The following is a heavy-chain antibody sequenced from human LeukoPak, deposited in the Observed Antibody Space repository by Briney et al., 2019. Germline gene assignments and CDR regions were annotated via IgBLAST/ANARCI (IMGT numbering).Heavy chain of an antibody. CDR2: IYHSGST. CDR3: ARGNTVWRP. CDR1: GYSISSGYY. D-gene: IGHD2/OR15-2a*01. Sequence: PSETLSLTCTVSGYSISSGYYWGWIRQPPGKGLEWIGSIYHSGSTYYNPSLKSRVTISVDTSKNQFSLKLSSVTAADTAVYYRARGNTVWRPWGQGTLVTVSS. J-gene: IGHJ5*02. V-gene: IGHV4-38-2*02.